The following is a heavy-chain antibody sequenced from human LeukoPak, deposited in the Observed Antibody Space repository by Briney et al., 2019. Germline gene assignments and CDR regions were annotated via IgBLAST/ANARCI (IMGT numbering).Heavy chain of an antibody. CDR2: ISSSSSYI. CDR1: RFTFSSYS. V-gene: IGHV3-21*04. CDR3: ARSYSSTWDDAFDI. Sequence: GGSLRLSCAASRFTFSSYSMNWVRQAPGKGLEWVPSISSSSSYIYYADSVKGRFTISRDNSKNTLYLQMNSLRDEDTAVYYCARSYSSTWDDAFDIWGQGTMVTVYS. D-gene: IGHD6-13*01. J-gene: IGHJ3*02.